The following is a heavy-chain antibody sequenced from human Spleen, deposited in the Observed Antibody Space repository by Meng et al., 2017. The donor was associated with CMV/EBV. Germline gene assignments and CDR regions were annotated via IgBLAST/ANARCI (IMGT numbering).Heavy chain of an antibody. CDR2: IKQDGSEK. CDR3: ARVGRLPERDYDFWSGPGLYYFDY. J-gene: IGHJ4*02. V-gene: IGHV3-7*01. Sequence: GGSLRLSCAASGFTFSSYWMSWVRQAPGKGLEWVANIKQDGSEKYYVDSVKGRFTISRDNAKNSLYLQMNSLRAEDTAVYYCARVGRLPERDYDFWSGPGLYYFDYWGQGTLVTVSS. D-gene: IGHD3-3*01. CDR1: GFTFSSYW.